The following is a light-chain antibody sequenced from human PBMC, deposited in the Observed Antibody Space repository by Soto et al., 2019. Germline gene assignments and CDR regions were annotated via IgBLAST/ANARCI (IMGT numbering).Light chain of an antibody. CDR1: QGVNRW. V-gene: IGKV1-12*01. Sequence: DIQMTQSPSFMSASVGDRVTVTCRASQGVNRWLAWYQQKPGKAPKLLIYTTSTLASGVPSRFSRSGSGTDLTLSVSSLQPEDFATYCCQQGSSFPLTFGPGTRLEIK. CDR3: QQGSSFPLT. J-gene: IGKJ5*01. CDR2: TTS.